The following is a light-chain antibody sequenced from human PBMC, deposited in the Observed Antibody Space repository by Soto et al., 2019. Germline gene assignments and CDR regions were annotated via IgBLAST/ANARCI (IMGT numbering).Light chain of an antibody. V-gene: IGLV2-14*01. CDR3: TSFTTNSIGV. CDR1: NSDVGIYNY. Sequence: QLVLTQPASVSGSPGQSITISCTGTNSDVGIYNYVSWYQQHPGKAPKLMICEVSNRPSGVSNRFSGSKSGNTASLTISGLRAEDEADYYCTSFTTNSIGVFGGGTKLTVL. CDR2: EVS. J-gene: IGLJ3*02.